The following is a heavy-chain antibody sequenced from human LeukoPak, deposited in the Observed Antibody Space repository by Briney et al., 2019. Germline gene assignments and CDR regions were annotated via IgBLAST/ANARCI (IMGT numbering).Heavy chain of an antibody. CDR1: GASFNSDDQY. CDR2: IHPSGML. V-gene: IGHV4-30-4*08. Sequence: KPSQTLSLTCTVSGASFNSDDQYWNWIRQSPGKGLEWIGSIHPSGMLYNNPSLESRVTMSRDTSKNQCSLDLNSVTAADTAVFYCARWLGNGFDMWGQGTMVTVSS. CDR3: ARWLGNGFDM. D-gene: IGHD6-19*01. J-gene: IGHJ3*02.